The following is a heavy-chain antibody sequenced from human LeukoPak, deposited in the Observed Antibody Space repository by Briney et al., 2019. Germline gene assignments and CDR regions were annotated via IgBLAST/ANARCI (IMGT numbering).Heavy chain of an antibody. V-gene: IGHV4-59*13. CDR1: GGSISSYY. D-gene: IGHD2-15*01. J-gene: IGHJ4*02. Sequence: PSETLSLTCTVSGGSISSYYWSWIRQPPGKGREWIGYIYYSGSTNYNPSLKSRVPLSVDTSKKHFSLNISPATAADTAVYYCAWSGYCSGGSCFFYFDCWGRGTLVTVSS. CDR3: AWSGYCSGGSCFFYFDC. CDR2: IYYSGST.